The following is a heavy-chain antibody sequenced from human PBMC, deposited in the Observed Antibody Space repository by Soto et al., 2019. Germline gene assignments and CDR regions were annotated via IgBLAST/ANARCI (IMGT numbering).Heavy chain of an antibody. V-gene: IGHV4-31*03. J-gene: IGHJ4*02. D-gene: IGHD3-3*01. CDR1: GGSISSGGYY. CDR2: IYYSGST. CDR3: ARGAWSVPASISDFWRGFPYFDY. Sequence: PSETLSLTCTVSGGSISSGGYYWSWIRQHPGKGLEWIGYIYYSGSTYYNPSLKSRVTISVDTSKNQFSLKLSSVTAADTAVYYCARGAWSVPASISDFWRGFPYFDYRGQGTLVTGSS.